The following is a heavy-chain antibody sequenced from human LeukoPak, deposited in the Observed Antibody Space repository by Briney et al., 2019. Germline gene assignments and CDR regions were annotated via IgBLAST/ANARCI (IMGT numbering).Heavy chain of an antibody. CDR2: IKQDGSET. J-gene: IGHJ4*02. CDR1: GFIFSTYW. Sequence: GGSLRLSCAASGFIFSTYWMTWVRQAPGKGLEWVANIKQDGSETYYVDPVKGRFTISRDNAKNSLYLQMHSLRAEDTAVYYCVREGTTVALFDYWGQGSLVTVSS. D-gene: IGHD6-19*01. CDR3: VREGTTVALFDY. V-gene: IGHV3-7*01.